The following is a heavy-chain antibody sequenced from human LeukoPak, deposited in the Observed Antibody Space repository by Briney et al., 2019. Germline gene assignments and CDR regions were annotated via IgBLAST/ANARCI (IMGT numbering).Heavy chain of an antibody. Sequence: GGSLRLSCAVSGFAFGSEAMSWVRQSPARGLEWVASTSPGGGTTYYADYVKGRFTISRDNSNNTLYVQMNSLRAEDTAVYYCAKVRSGSANWALRIFDNWGQGTLVTVSS. CDR2: TSPGGGTT. D-gene: IGHD1-1*01. CDR1: GFAFGSEA. CDR3: AKVRSGSANWALRIFDN. V-gene: IGHV3-23*01. J-gene: IGHJ4*02.